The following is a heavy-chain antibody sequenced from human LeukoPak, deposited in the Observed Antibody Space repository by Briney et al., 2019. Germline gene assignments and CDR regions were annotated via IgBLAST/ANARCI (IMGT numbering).Heavy chain of an antibody. CDR1: GGSIGSYY. CDR2: IYYSGST. CDR3: ARDSGSYFPDAFDI. D-gene: IGHD1-26*01. V-gene: IGHV4-59*12. Sequence: PSETLSLACTVSGGSIGSYYWSWIRQPPGKGLEWIGYIYYSGSTNYNPSLKSRVTISVDRSKNQFSLKLNSLTAADTAVYYCARDSGSYFPDAFDIWGQGTMVTVSS. J-gene: IGHJ3*02.